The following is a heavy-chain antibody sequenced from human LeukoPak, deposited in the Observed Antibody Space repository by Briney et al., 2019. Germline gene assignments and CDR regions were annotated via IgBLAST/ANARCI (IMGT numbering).Heavy chain of an antibody. CDR1: GYSFSRYW. D-gene: IGHD3-16*01. J-gene: IGHJ3*01. CDR2: INPVDSEA. Sequence: GESLKISCQASGYSFSRYWIGWVRQMPGKGLEWVGIINPVDSEARYSPSFQGQVTMSVDMSVTTAYLQWSSLEASDTAVFYCARLVLGNWGDGFDVWGQGTMVTVSS. CDR3: ARLVLGNWGDGFDV. V-gene: IGHV5-51*01.